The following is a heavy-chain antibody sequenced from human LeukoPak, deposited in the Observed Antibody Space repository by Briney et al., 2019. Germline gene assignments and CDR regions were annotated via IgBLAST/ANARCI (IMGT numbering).Heavy chain of an antibody. CDR3: ARDMYFGSGTPMQYGMDV. CDR2: ISGSGSTT. J-gene: IGHJ6*02. V-gene: IGHV3-11*01. CDR1: GFTFSDYY. D-gene: IGHD3-10*01. Sequence: GGSLRLSCAASGFTFSDYYMSWIRQSPGKGLEWVSFISGSGSTTYYVDSVKGRFTLSRYNAKNLLYLQMDSLRAEDSAVYYCARDMYFGSGTPMQYGMDVWGQGTTVTVSS.